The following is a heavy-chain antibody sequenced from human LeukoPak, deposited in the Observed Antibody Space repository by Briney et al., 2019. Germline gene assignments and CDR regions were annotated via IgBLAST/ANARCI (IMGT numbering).Heavy chain of an antibody. D-gene: IGHD3-10*01. J-gene: IGHJ6*02. CDR3: ARVMRDSGSLSGMDV. CDR1: EFTVSSNY. CDR2: LYIDGTT. V-gene: IGHV3-53*04. Sequence: PGGSLRLSCAASEFTVSSNYMNWVRQAPGKGLEWVSILYIDGTTFYADSVKGRFTISRHNSQNTLYLQMDSLRVEDTAVYYCARVMRDSGSLSGMDVWGQGTTVTVSS.